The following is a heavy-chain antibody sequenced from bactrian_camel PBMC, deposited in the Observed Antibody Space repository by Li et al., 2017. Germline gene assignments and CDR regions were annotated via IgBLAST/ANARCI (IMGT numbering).Heavy chain of an antibody. D-gene: IGHD3*01. CDR1: GYTYNRYC. V-gene: IGHV3S1*01. Sequence: HVQLVESGGGLVPPGGSLRLSCVASGYTYNRYCMGWFRQGRGKEREGVAVVDADGTITYAESVKGRFTVSQDNAKNTMYLQMNNLKPEDTSMYYCATARSCSSTWFRSGATATGRGQGTQVTVS. J-gene: IGHJ4*01. CDR3: ATARSCSSTWFRSGATATG. CDR2: VDADGTIT.